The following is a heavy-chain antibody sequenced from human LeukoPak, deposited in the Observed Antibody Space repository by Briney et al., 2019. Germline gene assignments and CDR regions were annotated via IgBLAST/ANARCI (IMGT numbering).Heavy chain of an antibody. J-gene: IGHJ6*02. CDR2: IYSGGST. D-gene: IGHD5/OR15-5a*01. CDR1: GFTVSSNY. Sequence: GGSLRLSCAASGFTVSSNYMSWVRQAPGKGLEWVSVIYSGGSTYYADSVKGRFTISRDNSKNTQYLQMNSLRAEDTAVYYCARPEGSTYYYYGMDVWGQGTTVTVSS. V-gene: IGHV3-66*04. CDR3: ARPEGSTYYYYGMDV.